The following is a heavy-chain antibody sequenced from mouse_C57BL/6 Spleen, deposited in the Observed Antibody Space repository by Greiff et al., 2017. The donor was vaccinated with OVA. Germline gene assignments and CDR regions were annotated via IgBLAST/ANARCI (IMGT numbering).Heavy chain of an antibody. V-gene: IGHV1-50*01. CDR2: LDPSDSYT. D-gene: IGHD1-1*01. Sequence: QVQLQQPGAELVKPGASVTLSCKASGYTFTSYWMQWVKQRPGQGLEWIGELDPSDSYTNYNQKFKGKATLTVATSSSTAYMQLSSLTSEDSAVYYCARPYYYGSSPGWFAYWGQGTLVTVSA. J-gene: IGHJ3*01. CDR3: ARPYYYGSSPGWFAY. CDR1: GYTFTSYW.